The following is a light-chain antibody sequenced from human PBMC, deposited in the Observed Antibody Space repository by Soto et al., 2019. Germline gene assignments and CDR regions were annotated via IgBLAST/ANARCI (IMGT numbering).Light chain of an antibody. V-gene: IGKV3-20*01. Sequence: EMVMTHSPGALSLSPGERATLACRASQSVSSSYLAWYQQKPGQAPRLLIYGASSRPTGIPDRFSGSGSGTDFTLTVSRLEPEDFAVYYCQQYGSSSTFGQGTRLEFK. CDR1: QSVSSSY. CDR3: QQYGSSST. J-gene: IGKJ5*01. CDR2: GAS.